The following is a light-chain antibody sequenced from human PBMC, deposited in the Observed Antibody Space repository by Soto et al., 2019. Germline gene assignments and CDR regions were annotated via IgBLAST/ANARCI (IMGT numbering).Light chain of an antibody. J-gene: IGKJ5*01. CDR1: QNNRNW. V-gene: IGKV1-5*01. CDR3: QQYNTYST. Sequence: EIQMTPSPSTLSASVGDSVTITFRDSQNNRNWLAWYQQKPGKAPNPLIYDASSLKSGVQARFSGSGSGTEVTLTISSLQPDDFATYYCQQYNTYSTFGQGTRLEIK. CDR2: DAS.